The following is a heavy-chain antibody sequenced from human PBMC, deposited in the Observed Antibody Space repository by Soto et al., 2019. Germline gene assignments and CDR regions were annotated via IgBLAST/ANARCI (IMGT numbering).Heavy chain of an antibody. V-gene: IGHV4-34*01. Sequence: QVQLQQWGAGLLKPSETLSLTCAVYCGSFSSYYWSWIRQPPGKGLEWIGEINHSGSTNYNPSLKRRVPMSADTSKNRFSLKRSFVTAADTAVFYCARTSRFDCWGQGTLVTVSS. D-gene: IGHD6-6*01. CDR2: INHSGST. CDR1: CGSFSSYY. CDR3: ARTSRFDC. J-gene: IGHJ4*02.